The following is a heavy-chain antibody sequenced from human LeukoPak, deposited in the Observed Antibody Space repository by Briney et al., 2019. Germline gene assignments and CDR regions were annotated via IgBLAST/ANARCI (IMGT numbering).Heavy chain of an antibody. CDR2: IIPIFGTP. J-gene: IGHJ5*02. D-gene: IGHD2-15*01. CDR3: ARHPGYCRGGSCYNWFDP. CDR1: GYTFTSYD. Sequence: GASVKVSRKASGYTFTSYDINWVRQAPGQGLEWMGGIIPIFGTPKYAQTFQGRVTITADESTSTAYMELSSLRSEDTALYYCARHPGYCRGGSCYNWFDPWGQGTLVIVSS. V-gene: IGHV1-69*13.